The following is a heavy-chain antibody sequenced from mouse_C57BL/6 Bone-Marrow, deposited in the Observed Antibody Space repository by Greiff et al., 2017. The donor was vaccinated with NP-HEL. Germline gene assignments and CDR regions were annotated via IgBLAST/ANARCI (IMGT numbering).Heavy chain of an antibody. CDR2: IYPRSGNT. D-gene: IGHD1-1*01. CDR3: ARSGDYSSMDY. Sequence: VQLQESGAELARPGASVKLSCKASGYTFTSYGISWVKQRTGQGLEWIGEIYPRSGNTYYNEKFKGKATLTADKSSSPAYMELRSLTSEDSAVYFCARSGDYSSMDYWGQGTSVTVSS. CDR1: GYTFTSYG. V-gene: IGHV1-81*01. J-gene: IGHJ4*01.